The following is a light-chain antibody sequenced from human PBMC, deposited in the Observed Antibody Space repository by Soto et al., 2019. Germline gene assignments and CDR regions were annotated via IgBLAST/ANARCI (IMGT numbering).Light chain of an antibody. CDR2: LNSDGSH. Sequence: QPVLTQSPSASASLGASVKLTCTLSSGHSSYAIAWHQQQPEKGPRYLMKLNSDGSHSKGDGIPDRFSGSGSGAERYLTISSLQSEDEADYYCQTWGTGGVVFGGGTKVTVL. CDR1: SGHSSYA. CDR3: QTWGTGGVV. J-gene: IGLJ2*01. V-gene: IGLV4-69*01.